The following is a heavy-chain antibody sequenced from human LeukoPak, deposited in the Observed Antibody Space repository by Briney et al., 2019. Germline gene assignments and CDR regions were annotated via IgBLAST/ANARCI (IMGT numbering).Heavy chain of an antibody. D-gene: IGHD3-10*01. CDR3: AREGGVGSGSYWFNP. Sequence: GASVKVSCKASGYTFTGYYMHWVRQAPGQGLEWMGRINPNSGGTNYAQKFQGRVTMTRDTSISTAYMELSRLRSDDTAVYYCAREGGVGSGSYWFNPWGQGTLVTVSS. V-gene: IGHV1-2*06. J-gene: IGHJ5*02. CDR2: INPNSGGT. CDR1: GYTFTGYY.